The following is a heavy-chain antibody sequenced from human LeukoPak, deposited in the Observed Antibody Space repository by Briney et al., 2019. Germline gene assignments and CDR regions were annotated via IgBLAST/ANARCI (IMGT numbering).Heavy chain of an antibody. Sequence: GGSLRLSCAASGFTFSSYAMSWVRQAPGKGLEWVSAISGSGGSTYYADSVKGRFTISRDNSKNTLYLQMNSLRAEDTAVYYCAKDLEEAVLEWLFGFDYWGQGTLVTVSS. V-gene: IGHV3-23*01. CDR1: GFTFSSYA. D-gene: IGHD3-3*01. CDR3: AKDLEEAVLEWLFGFDY. J-gene: IGHJ4*02. CDR2: ISGSGGST.